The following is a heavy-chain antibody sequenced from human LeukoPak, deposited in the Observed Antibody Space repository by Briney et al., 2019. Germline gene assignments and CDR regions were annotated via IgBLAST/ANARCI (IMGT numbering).Heavy chain of an antibody. D-gene: IGHD3-10*01. CDR3: AKEGDYYGSGSYRDGFDI. CDR2: ISGSGGST. J-gene: IGHJ3*02. CDR1: GFTFSSYG. V-gene: IGHV3-23*01. Sequence: GGTLRLSCAASGFTFSSYGMSWVRQAPGKGLEWVSAISGSGGSTYYADSVKGRFTISRDSFKNTLYLQMNSLRPEDTAVYYCAKEGDYYGSGSYRDGFDIWGQGTRATVSS.